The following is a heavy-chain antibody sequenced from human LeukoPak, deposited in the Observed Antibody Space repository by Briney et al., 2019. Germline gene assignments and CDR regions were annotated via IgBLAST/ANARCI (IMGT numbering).Heavy chain of an antibody. V-gene: IGHV1-69*05. Sequence: SVKVSCKAAGGTFSSYAISWVRQAPGQGLEWMGGIIPIFGTANYAQKFQGRVTITTDESTSTAYMELSSLRSEDTAVYYCARGPAGMVRGVMFWYFDLWGRGTLVTVSS. J-gene: IGHJ2*01. CDR2: IIPIFGTA. CDR3: ARGPAGMVRGVMFWYFDL. D-gene: IGHD3-10*01. CDR1: GGTFSSYA.